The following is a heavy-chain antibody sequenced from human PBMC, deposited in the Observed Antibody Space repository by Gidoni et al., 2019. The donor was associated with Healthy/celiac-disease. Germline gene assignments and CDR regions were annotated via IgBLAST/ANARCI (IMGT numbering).Heavy chain of an antibody. D-gene: IGHD3-10*01. CDR2: IDYSGRT. CDR1: GGSISSYY. J-gene: IGHJ5*02. V-gene: IGHV4-59*01. CDR3: ARADYYGSGSLEFDP. Sequence: QVQLQESGPGLVKPSETLSLTCTVSGGSISSYYWSWIRQPPGKGLEWIGYIDYSGRTNYNPSLKSRVTISVDTSKNQFSLKLSSVTAADTAVYYCARADYYGSGSLEFDPWGQGTLVTVSS.